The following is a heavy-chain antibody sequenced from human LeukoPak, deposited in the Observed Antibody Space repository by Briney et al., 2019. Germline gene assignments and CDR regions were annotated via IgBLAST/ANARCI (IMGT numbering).Heavy chain of an antibody. CDR2: INPSGGST. V-gene: IGHV1-46*01. D-gene: IGHD3-22*01. J-gene: IGHJ3*02. CDR3: ARALHHYYDSSGYDAFDI. Sequence: ASVKVSCKASGYTFTSYYMHWVRQAPGQGLEWMGIINPSGGSTSYAQKFQGRVTMTRDTSTSTVYMELSGLRSEDTAVYYCARALHHYYDSSGYDAFDIWGQGTMVTVSS. CDR1: GYTFTSYY.